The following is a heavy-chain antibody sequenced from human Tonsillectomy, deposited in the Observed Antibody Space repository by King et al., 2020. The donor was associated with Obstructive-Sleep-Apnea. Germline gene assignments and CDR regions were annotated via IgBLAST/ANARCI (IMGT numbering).Heavy chain of an antibody. CDR2: ISWNSGSI. CDR3: AKGEVVPAAHMDY. D-gene: IGHD2-2*01. J-gene: IGHJ4*02. Sequence: VQLVESGGGLVQPGRSLRLSCAASGFTFDDYAMHWVRQAPGKGLEWVSGISWNSGSIGYADSVKGRFTISRDNAKNSLYLQMNSLRAEDTALYYCAKGEVVPAAHMDYWGQGTLVTVSS. V-gene: IGHV3-9*01. CDR1: GFTFDDYA.